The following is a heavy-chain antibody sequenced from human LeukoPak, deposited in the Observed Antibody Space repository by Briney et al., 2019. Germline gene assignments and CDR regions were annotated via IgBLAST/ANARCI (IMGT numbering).Heavy chain of an antibody. V-gene: IGHV3-30*18. D-gene: IGHD2-15*01. Sequence: GRSLTLSCAASGFTFSSYGMHWVRQAPGKGLERVAVISYDGSNKYYADSVKGRFTISRDNSKNTLYQQMNSLRAEDTAVYYCAKDRNDGGFLDGMDVRGQGTTVTVSS. CDR2: ISYDGSNK. J-gene: IGHJ6*02. CDR3: AKDRNDGGFLDGMDV. CDR1: GFTFSSYG.